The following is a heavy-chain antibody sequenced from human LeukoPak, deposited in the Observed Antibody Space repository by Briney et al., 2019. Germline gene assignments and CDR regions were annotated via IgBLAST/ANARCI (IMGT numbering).Heavy chain of an antibody. CDR2: INSDGSST. V-gene: IGHV3-74*01. D-gene: IGHD3-22*01. CDR3: AKEHNYDSSGYYYPNWFDP. CDR1: GFTFSSYW. J-gene: IGHJ5*02. Sequence: GGSLRLSCAASGFTFSSYWMHWVRQAPGKGLVWVSRINSDGSSTSYADSVKGRFTISRDNSKNTLYLQMNSLRAEDTAVYYCAKEHNYDSSGYYYPNWFDPWGQGTLVTVSS.